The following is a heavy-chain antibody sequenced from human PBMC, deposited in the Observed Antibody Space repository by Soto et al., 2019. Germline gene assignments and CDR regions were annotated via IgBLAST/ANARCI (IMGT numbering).Heavy chain of an antibody. Sequence: VASVKVSCKASGYTFTSYGISWVRQAPGQGLEWMGWISAYNGNTNYAQKLQGRVTMTTDTSTSTAYMELRSLRSDDTAVYYCARGVTYYYDSSGYYPFDYWGQGTLVTVSS. CDR1: GYTFTSYG. D-gene: IGHD3-22*01. CDR2: ISAYNGNT. CDR3: ARGVTYYYDSSGYYPFDY. V-gene: IGHV1-18*04. J-gene: IGHJ4*02.